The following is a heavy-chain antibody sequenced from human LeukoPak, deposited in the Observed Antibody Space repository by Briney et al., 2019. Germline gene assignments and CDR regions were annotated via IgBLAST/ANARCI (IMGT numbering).Heavy chain of an antibody. D-gene: IGHD2-15*01. J-gene: IGHJ4*02. CDR2: MNPNSGNT. V-gene: IGHV1-8*01. Sequence: GASVKVSCKASGYTFTSYDINWVRQATGQGLEWMGWMNPNSGNTGYAQKFQGRVTMTRNTSISTAYMELSSLRSEDTAVYYCARAQTLTVAARDRNDYWGRGTLVTVSS. CDR3: ARAQTLTVAARDRNDY. CDR1: GYTFTSYD.